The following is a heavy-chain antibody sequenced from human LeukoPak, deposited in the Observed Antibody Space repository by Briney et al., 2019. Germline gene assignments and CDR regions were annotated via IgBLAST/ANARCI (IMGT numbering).Heavy chain of an antibody. V-gene: IGHV3-30*02. D-gene: IGHD3-22*01. CDR3: ARDNRYDSSGYYFRRSPASAFDI. J-gene: IGHJ3*02. CDR1: GFTFSSYA. Sequence: PGGSLRLSCAASGFTFSSYAMSWVRQAPGKGLEWVAFIRYDGSNKYYADSVKGRFTISRDNSKNTLYLQINSLRAEDTAVYYCARDNRYDSSGYYFRRSPASAFDIWGQGTMVTVSS. CDR2: IRYDGSNK.